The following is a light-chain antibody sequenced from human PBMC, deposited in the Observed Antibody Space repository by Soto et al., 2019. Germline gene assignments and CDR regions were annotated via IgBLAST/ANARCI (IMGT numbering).Light chain of an antibody. Sequence: DLQMTQSPSSLSASVGDRVTIACRASQTVNNLLNWYQQKAGKAPRLLISTSSSLQSGVPSRFSGSGSGIDFTLSINGLQPEDFATYYCQQSYSAPWTFGHGTRVEIK. CDR2: TSS. CDR1: QTVNNL. J-gene: IGKJ1*01. V-gene: IGKV1-39*01. CDR3: QQSYSAPWT.